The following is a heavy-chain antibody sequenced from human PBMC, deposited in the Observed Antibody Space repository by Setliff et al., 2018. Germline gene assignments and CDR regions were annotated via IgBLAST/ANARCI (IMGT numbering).Heavy chain of an antibody. D-gene: IGHD3-22*01. J-gene: IGHJ3*01. CDR2: ISPYNGNT. V-gene: IGHV1-18*01. CDR3: ARDAPKVVDKFDL. CDR1: GYTFTKYG. Sequence: ASVKVSCKAFGYTFTKYGIDWVRQAPGQGLEWLGWISPYNGNTDYVYNVRDRITMTTGTSTGTAYMELRSLTSDDSAVYYCARDAPKVVDKFDLWGQGTKVTV.